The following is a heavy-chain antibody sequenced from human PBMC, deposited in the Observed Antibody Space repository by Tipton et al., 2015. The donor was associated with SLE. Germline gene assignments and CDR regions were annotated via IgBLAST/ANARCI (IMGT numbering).Heavy chain of an antibody. CDR2: INHSGST. CDR1: GGSIGSYY. J-gene: IGHJ3*02. Sequence: TLSLTCTVSGGSIGSYYWSWIRQPPGKGLEWIGEINHSGSTNYNPSLKSRVTISIDTSKNQFSLKLSSVTAADTSVYYCARGKDYDFWSGYYRRDASDIWGQGTMVTVSS. V-gene: IGHV4-34*01. D-gene: IGHD3-3*01. CDR3: ARGKDYDFWSGYYRRDASDI.